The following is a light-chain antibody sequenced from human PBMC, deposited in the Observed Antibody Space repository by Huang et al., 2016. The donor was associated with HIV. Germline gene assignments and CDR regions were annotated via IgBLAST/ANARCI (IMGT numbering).Light chain of an antibody. V-gene: IGKV2-28*01. J-gene: IGKJ2*01. CDR1: QSILHSNGYNY. Sequence: DMGMTQSPPPLAVTPGGPASISCRSSQSILHSNGYNYLDWYVQKPGQSPQLLIYMGSNRASGVPDRISGGGSGVEFTLKISRVEAEDVGVYYCMQAQQTPYTFGPGTKLEIK. CDR2: MGS. CDR3: MQAQQTPYT.